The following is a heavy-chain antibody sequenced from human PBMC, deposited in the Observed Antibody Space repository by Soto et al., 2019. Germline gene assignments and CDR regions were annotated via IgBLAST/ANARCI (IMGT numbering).Heavy chain of an antibody. CDR3: ARGSESRGAFDI. J-gene: IGHJ3*02. CDR1: GFTFSSYG. V-gene: IGHV3-33*01. CDR2: IWYDGSKK. Sequence: QVQLVESGGGVVQPGRSLRLSCAASGFTFSSYGMHWVRQAPGKGLEWVAIIWYDGSKKYYEDSVKGRFTISRDNSKNTLYLQINSLRAEDTVVYYCARGSESRGAFDIWGQGTMVTVSS.